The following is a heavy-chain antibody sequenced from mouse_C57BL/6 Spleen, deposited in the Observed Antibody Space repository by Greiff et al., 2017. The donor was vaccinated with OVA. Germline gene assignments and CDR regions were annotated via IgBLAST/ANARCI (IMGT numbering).Heavy chain of an antibody. CDR1: GFNIKDDY. V-gene: IGHV1-55*01. Sequence: QVQLQQSGAELVRPGASVKLSCTASGFNIKDDYMHWVKQRPGQGLEWIGDIYPGSGSTNYNEKFKSKATLTVDTSSSTAYMQLSSLTSEDSAVYYCAREGTDYAMDYWGQGTSVTVSS. J-gene: IGHJ4*01. CDR3: AREGTDYAMDY. CDR2: IYPGSGST. D-gene: IGHD3-3*01.